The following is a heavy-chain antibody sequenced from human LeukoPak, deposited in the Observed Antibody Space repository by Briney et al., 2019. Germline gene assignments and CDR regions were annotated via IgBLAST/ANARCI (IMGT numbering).Heavy chain of an antibody. J-gene: IGHJ4*02. Sequence: SETLSLTCAVSGGSISSSNWWSWVRQPPGKGLEWIGEIYHSGSTNYNPSLKSRVTISVDKSKNQFSLKLSSVTAADTAVYYCARGGDHYGDYLLDYWGQGTLVTVSS. D-gene: IGHD4-17*01. CDR3: ARGGDHYGDYLLDY. V-gene: IGHV4-4*02. CDR1: GGSISSSNW. CDR2: IYHSGST.